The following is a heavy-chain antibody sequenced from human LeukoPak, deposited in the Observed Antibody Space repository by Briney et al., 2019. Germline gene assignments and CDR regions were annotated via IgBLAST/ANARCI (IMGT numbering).Heavy chain of an antibody. CDR1: GFTFSSYA. V-gene: IGHV3-23*01. CDR2: ISGSGGST. CDR3: AASGYSSGWYYY. D-gene: IGHD6-19*01. J-gene: IGHJ4*02. Sequence: GGSLRLSCAASGFTFSSYAMSWVRQAPGKGLGWVSAISGSGGSTYYADPVKGRFTISRDNSKNTLYLQMNSLRAEDTAVYYCAASGYSSGWYYYWGQGTLVTVSS.